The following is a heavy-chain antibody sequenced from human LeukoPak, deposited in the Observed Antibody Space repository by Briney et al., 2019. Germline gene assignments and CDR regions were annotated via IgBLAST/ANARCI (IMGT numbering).Heavy chain of an antibody. CDR2: IIPILGIA. J-gene: IGHJ4*02. V-gene: IGHV1-69*04. Sequence: SVKVSCKASGGTFSSYAISWVRQAPGQGLEWMGRIIPILGIANYAQKFQGRVTITADKSTSTAYMELSSLRSEDTAVYCCARGSYGGAADYWGQGTLVTVSS. D-gene: IGHD3-16*01. CDR3: ARGSYGGAADY. CDR1: GGTFSSYA.